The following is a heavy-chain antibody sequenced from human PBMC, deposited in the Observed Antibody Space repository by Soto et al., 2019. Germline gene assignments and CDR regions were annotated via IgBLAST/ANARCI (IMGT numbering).Heavy chain of an antibody. CDR3: ARDDRFGTMNPFDY. J-gene: IGHJ4*02. Sequence: PGGSLRLSCAASGFTFSSYSMNWVRQAPGKGLEWVSYISSSSSTIYYADSVKGRFTISRDNAKNSLYLQMNSLRDEDTAVYYCARDDRFGTMNPFDYWGQGTLVTVSS. V-gene: IGHV3-48*02. D-gene: IGHD3-10*01. CDR1: GFTFSSYS. CDR2: ISSSSSTI.